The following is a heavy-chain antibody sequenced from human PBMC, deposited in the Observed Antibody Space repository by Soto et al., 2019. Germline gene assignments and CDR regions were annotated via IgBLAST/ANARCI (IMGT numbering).Heavy chain of an antibody. CDR3: ARVKDADYRNWFDP. Sequence: GXSXKVSYKASGYTXTDYYMNWVRQAPGQGLEWMGWINPKSGDTSYAQKFQGWVTMTRDTSISTGYMELSRMRSDDTAVYYCARVKDADYRNWFDPWGQGTLGTVSS. J-gene: IGHJ5*02. V-gene: IGHV1-2*04. CDR1: GYTXTDYY. D-gene: IGHD4-17*01. CDR2: INPKSGDT.